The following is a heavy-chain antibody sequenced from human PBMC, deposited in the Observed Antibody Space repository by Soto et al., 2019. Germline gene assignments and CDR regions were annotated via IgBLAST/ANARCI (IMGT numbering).Heavy chain of an antibody. V-gene: IGHV3-48*02. J-gene: IGHJ3*02. Sequence: GGSLRLSCAASGFTFSGYSMNWVHQAPGKGLEWVSYIGSSSSTIYYADSVKGRFTISRDNAKNSLYLQMNGLRDEDTAVYYCARDTGYTFDIWGQGTMVTVSS. D-gene: IGHD1-1*01. CDR2: IGSSSSTI. CDR1: GFTFSGYS. CDR3: ARDTGYTFDI.